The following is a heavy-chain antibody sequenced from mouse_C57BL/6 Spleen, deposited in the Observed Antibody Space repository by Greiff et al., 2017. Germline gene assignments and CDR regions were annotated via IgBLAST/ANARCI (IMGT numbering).Heavy chain of an antibody. Sequence: EVQGVESGGGLVQPGGSMKLSCVASGFTFSNYWMNWVRQSPEKGLEWVAQIRLKSDNYATHYAESVKGRFTISRDDSKSSVYLQMNNLRAEDTGIYYCTFITTVVGQAYWGQGTLVTVSA. D-gene: IGHD1-1*01. CDR3: TFITTVVGQAY. CDR2: IRLKSDNYAT. J-gene: IGHJ3*01. V-gene: IGHV6-3*01. CDR1: GFTFSNYW.